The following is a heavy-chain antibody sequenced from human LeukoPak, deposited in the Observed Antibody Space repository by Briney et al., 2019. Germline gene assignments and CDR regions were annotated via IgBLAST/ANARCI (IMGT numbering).Heavy chain of an antibody. J-gene: IGHJ6*02. CDR1: GGSFSGYY. CDR3: AREFAAGTDYYYYGMDV. Sequence: SETLSLTCAVYGGSFSGYYWSWIRQPPGKGLEWIGEINHSGSTNYNPSLKSRVTISVDTSKNQFSLKLSSVTAADTAVYYCAREFAAGTDYYYYGMDVWGQGTMVTVSS. V-gene: IGHV4-34*01. D-gene: IGHD6-13*01. CDR2: INHSGST.